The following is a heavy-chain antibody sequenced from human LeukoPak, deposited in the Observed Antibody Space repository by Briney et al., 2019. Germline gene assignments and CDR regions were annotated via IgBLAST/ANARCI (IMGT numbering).Heavy chain of an antibody. CDR1: GFTFSSYS. CDR2: ITASGTAM. J-gene: IGHJ4*02. V-gene: IGHV3-48*01. CDR3: ARDSRTAAVDQLDY. D-gene: IGHD6-13*01. Sequence: PGGSLRLSCAASGFTFSSYSMNWVRQAPGKGLEWVSHITASGTAMFYADSVKGRFTISRDNAKNSLYLQMGSLRAEDTAVYYCARDSRTAAVDQLDYWGQGTLVTVSP.